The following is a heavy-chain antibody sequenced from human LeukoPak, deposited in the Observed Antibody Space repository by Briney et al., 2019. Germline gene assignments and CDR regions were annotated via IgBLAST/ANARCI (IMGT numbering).Heavy chain of an antibody. CDR2: ISGSGGST. Sequence: PGGSLRLSCAASGFTFSSYGMSWVRQAPGKGLEWVSAISGSGGSTYYADSVKGRFTISRYNSKNTLYLQMNSLRAEDTAVYFCARDSGSGHWDYWGQGTLVIVSS. D-gene: IGHD3-10*01. CDR1: GFTFSSYG. V-gene: IGHV3-23*01. J-gene: IGHJ4*02. CDR3: ARDSGSGHWDY.